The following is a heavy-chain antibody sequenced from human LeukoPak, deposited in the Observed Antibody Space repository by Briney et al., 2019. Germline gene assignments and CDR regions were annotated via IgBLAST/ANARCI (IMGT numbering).Heavy chain of an antibody. CDR3: ASDRIEVDAFDI. Sequence: SETLSLTCAVYGGPFSGYYWNWIRQPPGKGLEWIGEINHSGSTNYNSSLKSRVTISVDTSKNQFSLKLSSVTAADTAVYYCASDRIEVDAFDIWGQGTMVTVSS. D-gene: IGHD2-15*01. J-gene: IGHJ3*02. V-gene: IGHV4-34*01. CDR2: INHSGST. CDR1: GGPFSGYY.